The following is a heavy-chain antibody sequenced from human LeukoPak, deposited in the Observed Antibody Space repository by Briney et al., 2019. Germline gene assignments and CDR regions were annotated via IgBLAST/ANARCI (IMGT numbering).Heavy chain of an antibody. Sequence: GGSLRLSCAVSGFTVSSKHMNWVRQSPGKGLEWVSLIYSGGSTYYADSVKGRFTISRDNSKNTLYLQMNSLRAEDTAVYYCARDEPWLGPLGWGQGTLVTVSP. CDR2: IYSGGST. J-gene: IGHJ4*02. D-gene: IGHD6-19*01. CDR1: GFTVSSKH. CDR3: ARDEPWLGPLG. V-gene: IGHV3-53*01.